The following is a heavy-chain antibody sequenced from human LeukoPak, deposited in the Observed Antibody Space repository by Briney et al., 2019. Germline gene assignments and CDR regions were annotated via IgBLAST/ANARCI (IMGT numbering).Heavy chain of an antibody. J-gene: IGHJ3*02. CDR3: ARVGRVAIDAFDI. V-gene: IGHV4-4*07. D-gene: IGHD2-15*01. CDR2: IYTSGST. CDR1: GGSISSYY. Sequence: KPSETLSLTCSVSGGSISSYYWNWIRQPAGKGLEWIGRIYTSGSTNYNPSLKSRVIMSVDTSKNQFSLKLSSVTAADTAVYYCARVGRVAIDAFDIWGQGTMVTVSS.